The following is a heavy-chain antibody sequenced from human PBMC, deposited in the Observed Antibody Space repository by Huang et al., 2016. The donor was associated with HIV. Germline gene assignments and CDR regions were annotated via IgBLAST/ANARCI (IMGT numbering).Heavy chain of an antibody. J-gene: IGHJ4*02. V-gene: IGHV3-21*04. CDR3: ATNYDILTGFEY. Sequence: EVLLVESGGGLVKPGGSLTLSCAASGFTFKSYNMNWVRQAPGKGLELVSSMSYSGSDIYYADALKGRFTISRDNAKNSVSLQMNSLRHDDTALYYCATNYDILTGFEYWGRGTLVTVSS. CDR2: MSYSGSDI. CDR1: GFTFKSYN. D-gene: IGHD3-9*01.